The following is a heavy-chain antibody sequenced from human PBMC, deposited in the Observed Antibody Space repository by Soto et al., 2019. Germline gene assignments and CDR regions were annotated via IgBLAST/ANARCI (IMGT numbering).Heavy chain of an antibody. V-gene: IGHV4-31*03. Sequence: SETLSLTCTVSGGSISSGGYYWSWIRQHPGKGLEWIGYIYYSGSTYYNPSLKSRVTISVDTSKNQFSLKLSSVTAADTAVYYCALSKRDGYNYDYWGQGTLVTVSS. CDR2: IYYSGST. CDR3: ALSKRDGYNYDY. J-gene: IGHJ4*02. D-gene: IGHD5-12*01. CDR1: GGSISSGGYY.